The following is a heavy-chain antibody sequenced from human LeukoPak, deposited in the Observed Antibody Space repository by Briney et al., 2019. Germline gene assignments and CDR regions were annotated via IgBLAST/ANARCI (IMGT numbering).Heavy chain of an antibody. CDR1: GGSISSGSCY. D-gene: IGHD2-2*01. Sequence: SETLSLTCTVSGGSISSGSCYWSWIRQPAGKGLEWIGRIYTSGSTNYNPSLKSRVTISVDTSKNQFSLKLSSVTAADTAVYYCARERRHCSSTSCFNWGQGTLVTVSS. CDR2: IYTSGST. V-gene: IGHV4-61*02. CDR3: ARERRHCSSTSCFN. J-gene: IGHJ4*02.